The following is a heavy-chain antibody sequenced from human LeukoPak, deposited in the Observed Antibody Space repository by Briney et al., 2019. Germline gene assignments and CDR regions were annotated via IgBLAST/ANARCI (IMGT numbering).Heavy chain of an antibody. CDR1: GFSFSTYW. D-gene: IGHD1-26*01. CDR3: ARDSGSFFVDF. V-gene: IGHV3-7*01. Sequence: GGSLRLSCAASGFSFSTYWMTWVRQAPGKGQEWVANIKPDGSQKYCVDSVKGRFTISRDNAKNSLYLQMNSLRAEDTAVYYCARDSGSFFVDFWGQGTLVTVSS. J-gene: IGHJ4*02. CDR2: IKPDGSQK.